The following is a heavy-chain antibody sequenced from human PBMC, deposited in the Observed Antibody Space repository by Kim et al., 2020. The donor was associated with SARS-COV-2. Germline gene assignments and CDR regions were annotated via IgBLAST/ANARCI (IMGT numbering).Heavy chain of an antibody. J-gene: IGHJ5*02. CDR2: ISGSGYST. V-gene: IGHV3-23*01. CDR3: AKDGGKNYFDA. D-gene: IGHD1-7*01. Sequence: GGSLRLSCEASGFIFHSYAMNWVRQAPGKGLEWVSDISGSGYSTYYADSVKGRFTVSRDNPKNTLYLQLTSLRVDDTAVYFCAKDGGKNYFDAWGRGIL. CDR1: GFIFHSYA.